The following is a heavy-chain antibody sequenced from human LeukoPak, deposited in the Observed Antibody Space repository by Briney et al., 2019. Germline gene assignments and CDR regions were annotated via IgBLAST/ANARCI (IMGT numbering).Heavy chain of an antibody. V-gene: IGHV3-20*04. J-gene: IGHJ4*02. CDR3: ARVGPVTTQALCRELDY. CDR2: INWNGGST. CDR1: GFTFDDYG. Sequence: GGSLRLSCAASGFTFDDYGMSWVRQAPGKGLEWVSGINWNGGSTGYADSVKGRFTISRDNAKNSLYLQMNSLRAEDTALYYCARVGPVTTQALCRELDYWGQGTLVTVSS. D-gene: IGHD4-17*01.